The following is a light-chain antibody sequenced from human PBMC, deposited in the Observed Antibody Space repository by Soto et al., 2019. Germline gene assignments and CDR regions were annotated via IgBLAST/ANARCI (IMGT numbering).Light chain of an antibody. CDR3: CSYAGRYTFV. Sequence: QSVLAQPASVSGSPGQSITISCTGTSSDVGTYNYVSWYQQHPGKAPKLMIYEVNNRPSGVSNRFSGSKSGNTASLTISGLQAEDEADYYCCSYAGRYTFVFGTGTKVTVL. V-gene: IGLV2-14*01. J-gene: IGLJ1*01. CDR2: EVN. CDR1: SSDVGTYNY.